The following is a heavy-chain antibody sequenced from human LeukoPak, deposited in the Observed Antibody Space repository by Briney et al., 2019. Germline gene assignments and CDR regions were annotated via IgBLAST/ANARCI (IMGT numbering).Heavy chain of an antibody. CDR1: GGSISSYY. Sequence: SETLSLTCTVSGGSISSYYWSWIRQPPGKGLEWIGFIYDSGSTNYNPSLKSRVTISVDTSKNQSSLQLWSVPAADTAAYYCARTTEAHSWHTRYYSYYMDVGGNGTTVTVSS. D-gene: IGHD6-13*01. J-gene: IGHJ6*03. CDR3: ARTTEAHSWHTRYYSYYMDV. V-gene: IGHV4-59*01. CDR2: IYDSGST.